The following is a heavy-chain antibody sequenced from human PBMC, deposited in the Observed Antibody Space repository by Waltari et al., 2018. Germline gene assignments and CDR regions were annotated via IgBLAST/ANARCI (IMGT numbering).Heavy chain of an antibody. Sequence: EVQLLESGGGLVQPGGSLRLSCAASGFPFSSYAMSWVRQAPGKGLEWVSVIYSGGSTYYADSVKGRFTISRDNSKNTLYLQMNSLRAEDTAVYYCAKPQHDSSGYYAYWGQGTLVTVSS. CDR3: AKPQHDSSGYYAY. V-gene: IGHV3-23*03. CDR2: IYSGGST. CDR1: GFPFSSYA. D-gene: IGHD3-22*01. J-gene: IGHJ4*02.